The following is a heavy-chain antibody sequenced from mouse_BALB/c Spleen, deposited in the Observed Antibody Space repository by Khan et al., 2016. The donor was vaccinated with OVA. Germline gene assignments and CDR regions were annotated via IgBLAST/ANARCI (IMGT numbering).Heavy chain of an antibody. V-gene: IGHV9-3-1*01. CDR1: GYTFTNSG. CDR2: INTYTGEP. CDR3: ANPTYVAYAMDY. Sequence: QIQLVQSGPELKKPGETVKISCKASGYTFTNSGMNWVQQSPGKALKWMGWINTYTGEPTYADDFKGRFAFSLETSVSTAYLQITNLKNEDTATGGCANPTYVAYAMDYWGQGTSVTISS. D-gene: IGHD1-1*01. J-gene: IGHJ4*01.